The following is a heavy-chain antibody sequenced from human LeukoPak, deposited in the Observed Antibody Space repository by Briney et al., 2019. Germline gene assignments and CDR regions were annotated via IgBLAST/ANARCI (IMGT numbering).Heavy chain of an antibody. D-gene: IGHD4-11*01. V-gene: IGHV4-59*01. Sequence: SETLSLTCTVSGGSMSPYYWSWIRHPPGKTLEWIGYIYYNGGTNYNPSPKSRVTISVDTSKNQFSLKLSSVTDADTAVYYCARVGDYNDSVYWGQGTLVTVSS. CDR2: IYYNGGT. CDR1: GGSMSPYY. J-gene: IGHJ4*02. CDR3: ARVGDYNDSVY.